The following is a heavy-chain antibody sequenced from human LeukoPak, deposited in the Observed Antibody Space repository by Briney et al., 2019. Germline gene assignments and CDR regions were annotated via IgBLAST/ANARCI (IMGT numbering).Heavy chain of an antibody. CDR3: ARNGLRGPDYYYMDV. CDR1: GFTFSSYG. V-gene: IGHV3-30*03. J-gene: IGHJ6*03. CDR2: ISYDGSNK. D-gene: IGHD2-8*01. Sequence: GGSLRLSCAASGFTFSSYGMHWVRQAPGKGLEWVAVISYDGSNKYYADSVKGRFTISRDNSKNTLYLQMNSLRAEDTAVYYCARNGLRGPDYYYMDVWGKGTTVTVSS.